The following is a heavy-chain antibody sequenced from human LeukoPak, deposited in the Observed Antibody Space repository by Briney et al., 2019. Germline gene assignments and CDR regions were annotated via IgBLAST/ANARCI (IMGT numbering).Heavy chain of an antibody. V-gene: IGHV3-23*01. J-gene: IGHJ4*02. CDR2: ISGSGGST. Sequence: GGSLRLSCAASGFTFSSYAMSWARQAPGKGLEWVSAISGSGGSTYYADSVKGRFTISRDNSKNTLYLQMNSLRAEDTAVYYCAKGRYCSGGSCYSGVGYFDYWGQGTLVTVSS. D-gene: IGHD2-15*01. CDR1: GFTFSSYA. CDR3: AKGRYCSGGSCYSGVGYFDY.